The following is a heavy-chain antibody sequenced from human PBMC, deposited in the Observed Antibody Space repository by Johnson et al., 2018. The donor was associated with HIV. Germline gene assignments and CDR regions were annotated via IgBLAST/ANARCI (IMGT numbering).Heavy chain of an antibody. CDR1: GFTFSSYG. V-gene: IGHV3-30*02. Sequence: HVQLVESGGGVVQPGRSLRLSCAASGFTFSSYGMHWVRQAPGKGLEWVAFIRYDGSNKYYADSVKGRFTISRDNSKNTLYLQMNSLRAEDTAVYYCAKATTGSDAFDIWGQGTMVTVSS. CDR2: IRYDGSNK. D-gene: IGHD1-1*01. J-gene: IGHJ3*02. CDR3: AKATTGSDAFDI.